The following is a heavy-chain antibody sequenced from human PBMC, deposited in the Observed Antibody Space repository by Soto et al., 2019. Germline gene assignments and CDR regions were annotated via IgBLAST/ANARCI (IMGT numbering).Heavy chain of an antibody. CDR1: GFTFSSYG. D-gene: IGHD5-18*01. V-gene: IGHV3-30*18. CDR3: AKALGGGYSYGNG. J-gene: IGHJ4*02. CDR2: ISYDGSNK. Sequence: GGSLRLSCAASGFTFSSYGMHWVRQAPGKGLEWVAVISYDGSNKYYADSVKGRFTISRDNSKNTLYLQMNSLRAEDTAVYYCAKALGGGYSYGNGWGQGTLVTVSS.